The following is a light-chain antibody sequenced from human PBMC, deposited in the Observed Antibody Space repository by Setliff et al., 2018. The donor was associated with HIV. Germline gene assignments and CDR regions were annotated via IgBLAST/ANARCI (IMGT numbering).Light chain of an antibody. Sequence: QSALTQPASVSGSPGQSITISCTGTSSDVGGYNYVSWYQQHPGKAPKFMIYDVNKRPSGVPHRFSGSKSGNTASLTISGLQAEDEADYYCCSYAGSYTYVFGTGTKV. J-gene: IGLJ1*01. CDR3: CSYAGSYTYV. V-gene: IGLV2-11*01. CDR1: SSDVGGYNY. CDR2: DVN.